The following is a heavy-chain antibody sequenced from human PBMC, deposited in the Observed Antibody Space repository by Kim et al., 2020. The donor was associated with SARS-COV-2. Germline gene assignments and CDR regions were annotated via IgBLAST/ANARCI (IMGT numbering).Heavy chain of an antibody. CDR2: ISASADAT. Sequence: GGSLRLSCGASGFIFHNYVMTWIRQAPGKGPEWISSISASADATYYADSVLGRFTISRDNSKATVYLQMNRLGAGDTAVYYCMALTEYIDWGQGTVVTVS. J-gene: IGHJ4*02. D-gene: IGHD1-1*01. CDR1: GFIFHNYV. CDR3: MALTEYID. V-gene: IGHV3-23*01.